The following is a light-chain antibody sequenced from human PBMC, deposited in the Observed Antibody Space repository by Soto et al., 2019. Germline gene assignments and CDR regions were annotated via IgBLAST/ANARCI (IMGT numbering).Light chain of an antibody. J-gene: IGKJ4*01. CDR1: QGIGNF. Sequence: DIQLTQSPSFLSASVGDRVTITCRASQGIGNFLAWYQQKPGKAPNLLIYAAYTLQSGVLSRFSGSGSGTDFTLTISSLQREDVATYYCHQLHIHTLTFGGGTQVESK. V-gene: IGKV1-9*01. CDR3: HQLHIHTLT. CDR2: AAY.